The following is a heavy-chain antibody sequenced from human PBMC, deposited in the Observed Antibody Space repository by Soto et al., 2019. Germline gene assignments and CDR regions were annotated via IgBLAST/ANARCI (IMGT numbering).Heavy chain of an antibody. V-gene: IGHV4-30-2*01. Sequence: SETLSLTCAVSGGSISSGGYSWSWIRQPPGKGLEWIGYIYHSGSTYYNPSLKSRVTISVDRSKNQFSLKLSSVTAADTAVYYCARGGYYFGIDYWGQGTLVTVSS. CDR1: GGSISSGGYS. CDR2: IYHSGST. J-gene: IGHJ4*02. D-gene: IGHD1-26*01. CDR3: ARGGYYFGIDY.